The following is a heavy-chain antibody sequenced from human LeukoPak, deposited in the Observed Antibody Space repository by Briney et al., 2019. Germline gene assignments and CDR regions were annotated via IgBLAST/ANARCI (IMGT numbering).Heavy chain of an antibody. V-gene: IGHV3-23*01. D-gene: IGHD2-15*01. CDR3: AKRGVVIRAVLVVGFHKEAYYFDS. CDR1: GITLSNYG. J-gene: IGHJ4*02. Sequence: GGSLRLSCVVSGITLSNYGMSWVRQAPGKGLEWVAGISDRGGSTNYADSVKGRFTISRYNPKNTLYLQMNSLRSEDTAVYFCAKRGVVIRAVLVVGFHKEAYYFDSWGQGALVTVSS. CDR2: ISDRGGST.